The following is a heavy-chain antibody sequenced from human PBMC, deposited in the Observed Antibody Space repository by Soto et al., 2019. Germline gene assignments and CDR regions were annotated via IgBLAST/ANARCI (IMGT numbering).Heavy chain of an antibody. CDR3: ARGRGAAGSGFAP. CDR2: IYYSGST. J-gene: IGHJ5*02. Sequence: SETLSLTCTVSGVSISSYYWSWIRQPPGKGLEWIGYIYYSGSTNYNPSLKSRVTISVDTSKNQFSLKLSSVTAADTAVYYCARGRGAAGSGFAPWGQGTLVPVSS. CDR1: GVSISSYY. D-gene: IGHD3-10*01. V-gene: IGHV4-59*01.